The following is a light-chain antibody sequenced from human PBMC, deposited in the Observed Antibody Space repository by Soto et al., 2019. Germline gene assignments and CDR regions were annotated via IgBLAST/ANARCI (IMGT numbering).Light chain of an antibody. V-gene: IGKV1-27*01. CDR1: QGIIDY. CDR3: QKYDTAPQP. J-gene: IGKJ1*01. CDR2: AAS. Sequence: DIQMTQSPSSLSASVGDTVTITCRANQGIIDYLAWYQQRPGKVRKLLIYAASTLQTGVPSRFSGSGAGTDFTLTISSLQPEDVATYYCQKYDTAPQPFGQGTRVEIK.